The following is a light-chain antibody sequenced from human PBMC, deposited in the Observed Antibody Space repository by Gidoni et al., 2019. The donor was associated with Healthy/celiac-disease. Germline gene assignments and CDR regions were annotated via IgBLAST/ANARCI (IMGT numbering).Light chain of an antibody. Sequence: IKLTHSPSSLSASVGDRVTITCRASQSISSYFNWYQQKPGKAPKLLIYAASSLQSGVPSRFSGSGSGTDFTLTISSLQPEDFATYYCQQSYSTPRTFGQGTKVEIK. CDR1: QSISSY. V-gene: IGKV1-39*01. J-gene: IGKJ1*01. CDR3: QQSYSTPRT. CDR2: AAS.